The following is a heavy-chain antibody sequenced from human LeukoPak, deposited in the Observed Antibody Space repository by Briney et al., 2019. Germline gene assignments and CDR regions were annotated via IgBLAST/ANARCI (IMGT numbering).Heavy chain of an antibody. V-gene: IGHV4-39*07. CDR3: ARDRGITIFGVVNDAFDI. D-gene: IGHD3-3*01. J-gene: IGHJ3*02. CDR1: GGSISSSSYY. CDR2: IYYSGST. Sequence: PSETLSLTCTVSGGSISSSSYYWGWFRQPPGRGLEWIGSIYYSGSTNYNPSLKSRVTMSVDTSKNQFSLKLSSVTAADTAVYYCARDRGITIFGVVNDAFDIWGQGTMVTVSS.